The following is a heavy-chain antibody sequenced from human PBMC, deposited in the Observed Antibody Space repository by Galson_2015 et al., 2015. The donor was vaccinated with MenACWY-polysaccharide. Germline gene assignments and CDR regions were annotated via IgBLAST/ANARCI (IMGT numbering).Heavy chain of an antibody. J-gene: IGHJ4*02. Sequence: SLRLSCAASGFTFSSYAIHWVRQAPGKGLEWVALISFDVNNKYYADSVKGRFTISRDNSKNTLYLQMNNLGPVDTAVYYCARGMPSAVPDYWGQGTLVTVSP. CDR3: ARGMPSAVPDY. CDR1: GFTFSSYA. V-gene: IGHV3-30-3*01. CDR2: ISFDVNNK. D-gene: IGHD2-2*01.